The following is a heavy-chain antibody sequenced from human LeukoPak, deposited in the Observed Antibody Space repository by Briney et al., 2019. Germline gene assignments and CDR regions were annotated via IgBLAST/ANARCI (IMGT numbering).Heavy chain of an antibody. V-gene: IGHV3-23*01. D-gene: IGHD3-22*01. J-gene: IGHJ4*02. CDR1: GITLSNYG. Sequence: GGSLRLSCAVSGITLSNYGMSWVRQAPGKGLEWVAGISDSGGSTNYVGSVKGRVTISRDNPTNTLYLKMNSLRAEDTAVYFCAKRGVVIRVILVGFHKEAYYFDSWGQGALVTVSS. CDR3: AKRGVVIRVILVGFHKEAYYFDS. CDR2: ISDSGGST.